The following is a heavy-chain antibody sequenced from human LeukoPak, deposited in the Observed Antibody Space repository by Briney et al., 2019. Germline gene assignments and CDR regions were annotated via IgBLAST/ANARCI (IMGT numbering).Heavy chain of an antibody. CDR1: GFTFTNYG. J-gene: IGHJ4*02. D-gene: IGHD3/OR15-3a*01. V-gene: IGHV3-30*19. CDR3: ARLGLVSGGPS. CDR2: ISNDGSNK. Sequence: PGGSLRLSCAASGFTFTNYGMHWVRQAPGKGLEWVAVISNDGSNKYYADSVKGRFTISRDNSKNTLYLQMNSLRAEDTAVYYCARLGLVSGGPSWGQGTLVTVSS.